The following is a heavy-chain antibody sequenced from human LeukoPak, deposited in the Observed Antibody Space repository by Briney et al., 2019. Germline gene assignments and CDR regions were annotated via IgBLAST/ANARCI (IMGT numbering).Heavy chain of an antibody. D-gene: IGHD2-21*02. J-gene: IGHJ4*02. CDR2: IHYSGAT. V-gene: IGHV4-59*08. CDR3: ATLRGASTAVFDS. CDR1: GGSISYEY. Sequence: SETLSLTCTVSGGSISYEYWSWIRQSPGKRLEWIGYIHYSGATNYSPSLKSRVTISVNTSKNQFSLKLSSVTAADTALYYRATLRGASTAVFDSWGQGALVTVSS.